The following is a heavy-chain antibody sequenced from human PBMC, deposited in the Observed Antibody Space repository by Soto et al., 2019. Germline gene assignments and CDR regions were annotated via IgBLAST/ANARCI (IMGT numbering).Heavy chain of an antibody. V-gene: IGHV1-18*01. CDR1: GYAFTTYG. CDR3: ARGRYGDY. CDR2: ISAHNGNS. Sequence: QVNLVQSGAEVKKPGASVKVSCKGSGYAFTTYGITWVRQAPGQGLEWMGWISAHNGNSNYAQKLQGRVTVSRDTSTSTAYMELRSLRSDGTAVYYCARGRYGDYWGQGALVTVSS. D-gene: IGHD1-1*01. J-gene: IGHJ4*02.